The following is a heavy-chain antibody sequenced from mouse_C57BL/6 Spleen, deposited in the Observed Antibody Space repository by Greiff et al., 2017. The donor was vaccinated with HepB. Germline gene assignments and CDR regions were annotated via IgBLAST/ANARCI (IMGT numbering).Heavy chain of an antibody. D-gene: IGHD3-2*02. CDR3: ATGTAQATNYAMDY. CDR2: ISSGSSTI. CDR1: GFTFSDYG. J-gene: IGHJ4*01. V-gene: IGHV5-17*01. Sequence: EVKVVESGGGLVKPGGSLKLSCAASGFTFSDYGMHWVRQAPEKGLEWVAYISSGSSTIYYADTVKGRFTISRDNAKNTLFLQMTSLRSEDTAMYYCATGTAQATNYAMDYWGQGTSVTVSS.